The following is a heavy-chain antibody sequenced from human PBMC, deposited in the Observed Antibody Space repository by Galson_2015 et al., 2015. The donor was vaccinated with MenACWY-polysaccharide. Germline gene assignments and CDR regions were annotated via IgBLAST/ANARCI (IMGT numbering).Heavy chain of an antibody. V-gene: IGHV3-23*01. CDR1: GFTFSSYA. CDR2: ISGSGGST. Sequence: SLRLSCAASGFTFSSYAMSWVRQAPGKGLEWVSAISGSGGSTYYADSVKGRFTISRDNSKNTLYLQMSSLRAEDTAVYYCAKDAGDCGGDCYSGNYFDYWGQGTLVTVSS. CDR3: AKDAGDCGGDCYSGNYFDY. D-gene: IGHD2-21*02. J-gene: IGHJ4*02.